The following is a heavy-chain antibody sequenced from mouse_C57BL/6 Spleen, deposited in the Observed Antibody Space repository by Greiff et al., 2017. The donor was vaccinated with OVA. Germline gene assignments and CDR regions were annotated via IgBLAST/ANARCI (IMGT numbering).Heavy chain of an antibody. CDR3: TRDGYGNYYYYAMDY. Sequence: EVHLVESGEGLVKPGGSLKLSCAASGFTFSSYAMSWVRPTPEKRLEWVAYISSGGDYIYYADTVKGRFTISRDNARNTLYLQMSSLKSEDTAMYYCTRDGYGNYYYYAMDYWGQGTSVTVSS. J-gene: IGHJ4*01. CDR2: ISSGGDYI. V-gene: IGHV5-9-1*02. CDR1: GFTFSSYA. D-gene: IGHD2-1*01.